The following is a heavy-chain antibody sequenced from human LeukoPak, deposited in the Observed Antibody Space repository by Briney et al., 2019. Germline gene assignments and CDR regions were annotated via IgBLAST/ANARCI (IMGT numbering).Heavy chain of an antibody. CDR2: INLNTAGT. Sequence: ASVKVSFKASGYTFTDYYTHWVRQAPGQGLEWMGWINLNTAGTKNVQTFQGRVTMTRDTSISTAYMELSRLRSDDTAVYYCARSSGLSGGNSAFDCWGQGPLVTVSS. CDR3: ARSSGLSGGNSAFDC. D-gene: IGHD4-23*01. J-gene: IGHJ4*02. CDR1: GYTFTDYY. V-gene: IGHV1-2*02.